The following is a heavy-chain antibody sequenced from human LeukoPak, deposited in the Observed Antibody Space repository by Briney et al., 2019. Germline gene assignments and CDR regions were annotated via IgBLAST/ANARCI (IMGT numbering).Heavy chain of an antibody. CDR1: GGSISSYY. CDR2: IYYSGST. V-gene: IGHV4-59*01. CDR3: ARDSVAAGSKGDAFDI. Sequence: SETLSLTCTVSGGSISSYYWSWIRQPPGKGLEWIGYIYYSGSTNYNPSLKSRVTISVDTSKNQFSLKLSSVTAADTAVYYCARDSVAAGSKGDAFDIWGQGTMVTVSS. D-gene: IGHD6-13*01. J-gene: IGHJ3*02.